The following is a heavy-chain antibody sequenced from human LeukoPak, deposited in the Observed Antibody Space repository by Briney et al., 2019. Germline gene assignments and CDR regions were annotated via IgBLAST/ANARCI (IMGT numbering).Heavy chain of an antibody. V-gene: IGHV3-11*01. CDR2: IGGTGGTT. D-gene: IGHD3-10*01. CDR1: GFPFSDYY. CDR3: AKDISSSGMYYFDY. Sequence: GGSLRLSCAASGFPFSDYYMSWIRQAPGKGLEWIAYIGGTGGTTYYADSMKGRFTISRDNAKNSLYLQMNSLRAEDTALYYCAKDISSSGMYYFDYWGQGTLVTVSS. J-gene: IGHJ4*02.